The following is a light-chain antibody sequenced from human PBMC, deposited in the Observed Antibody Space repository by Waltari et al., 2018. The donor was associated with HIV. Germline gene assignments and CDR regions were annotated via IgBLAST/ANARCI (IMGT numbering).Light chain of an antibody. CDR2: GAS. CDR3: QQYGDSPRLT. V-gene: IGKV3-20*01. CDR1: QSVSSGY. J-gene: IGKJ4*01. Sequence: EILLTQSPGTLSLSPGERATLSCRASQSVSSGYLAWYQQKPGPAPRLLIYGASRRAPGIPERFSGSGSGTDFTLIINRLEPEDFAVYYCQQYGDSPRLTFGGGTKVEFK.